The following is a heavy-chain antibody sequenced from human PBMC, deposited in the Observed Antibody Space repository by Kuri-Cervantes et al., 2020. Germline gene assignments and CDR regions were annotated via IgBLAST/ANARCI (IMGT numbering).Heavy chain of an antibody. CDR2: IYYSGST. CDR1: GGSISSGGYY. CDR3: ARAEYSSGWYVYFDY. Sequence: SETLSLTCTVSGGSISSGGYYWSWIRQHPGKGLEWIGYIYYSGSTNYSPSLKSRVTISVDTSKNQFSLKLSSVTAADTAVYYCARAEYSSGWYVYFDYWGQGTLVTVSS. J-gene: IGHJ4*02. D-gene: IGHD6-19*01. V-gene: IGHV4-61*08.